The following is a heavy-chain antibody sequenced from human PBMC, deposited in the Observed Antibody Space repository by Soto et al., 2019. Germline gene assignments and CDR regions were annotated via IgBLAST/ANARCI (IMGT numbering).Heavy chain of an antibody. V-gene: IGHV1-46*01. CDR1: GYTFTGYY. Sequence: ASVKVSCKASGYTFTGYYMHWVRQAPGQGLEWMGLINLSCGSTSYAQKFQGRVTMTRDTSMSTVYMELSSLRSEDTAVYYCARDQGYCSGGSCPDYYFDYWGQGTLVTVSS. D-gene: IGHD2-15*01. J-gene: IGHJ4*02. CDR3: ARDQGYCSGGSCPDYYFDY. CDR2: INLSCGST.